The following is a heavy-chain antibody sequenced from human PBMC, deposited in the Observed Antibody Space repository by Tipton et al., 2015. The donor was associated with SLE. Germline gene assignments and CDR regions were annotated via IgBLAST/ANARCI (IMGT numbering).Heavy chain of an antibody. CDR1: GDSISSGSYY. CDR3: ARGVVVIGSYAFDI. V-gene: IGHV4-39*07. Sequence: TLSLTCTVSGDSISSGSYYWSWIRQPPGKGLEWIGEINHSGSTNYNPSLKSRVTISVDTSKNQFSLKLSSVTAADTAVYYCARGVVVIGSYAFDIWGQGTMVTVSS. D-gene: IGHD3-22*01. J-gene: IGHJ3*02. CDR2: INHSGST.